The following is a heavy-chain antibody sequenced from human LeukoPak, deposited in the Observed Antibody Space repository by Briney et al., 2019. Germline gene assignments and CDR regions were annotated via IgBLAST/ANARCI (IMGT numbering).Heavy chain of an antibody. CDR3: ARYVDTAMVTAFDI. CDR2: IYYSGST. Sequence: SQTLSLTCTVSGGSISSGDYYWSWIRQPPGKGLEWLGYIYYSGSTYYNPSLKSRVTISVDTSKNQFSLKLSSVTAADTAVYYCARYVDTAMVTAFDIWGQGTMVTVS. D-gene: IGHD5-18*01. CDR1: GGSISSGDYY. J-gene: IGHJ3*02. V-gene: IGHV4-30-4*01.